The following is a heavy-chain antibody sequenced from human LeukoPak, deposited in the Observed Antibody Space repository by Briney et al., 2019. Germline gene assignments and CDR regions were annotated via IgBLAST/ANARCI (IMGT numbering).Heavy chain of an antibody. CDR2: IYYSGST. J-gene: IGHJ4*02. CDR3: ARGIGPRFDY. CDR1: GGSVSSYY. D-gene: IGHD2-15*01. Sequence: SETLSLTCTVSGGSVSSYYGSWIRQPPGKGLEWIGYIYYSGSTNYNPSLKSRVTISVDTSKNQFSLKLSSVTAADTAVYYCARGIGPRFDYWGQGTLVTVSS. V-gene: IGHV4-59*02.